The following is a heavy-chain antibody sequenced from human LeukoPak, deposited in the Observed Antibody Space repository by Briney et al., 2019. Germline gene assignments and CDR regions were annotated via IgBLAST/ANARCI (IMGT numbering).Heavy chain of an antibody. CDR3: ARSPDRGYSYGDGPPDY. CDR2: IYNSGST. Sequence: SETLSLTCAVSGYSISSGYYWGWIRQPPGKGLESIGSIYNSGSTYYNPSLKSRVTISVDTSKNQFSLKLSSVIAADTAVYYCARSPDRGYSYGDGPPDYWGQGTLVTVSS. J-gene: IGHJ4*02. V-gene: IGHV4-38-2*01. D-gene: IGHD5-18*01. CDR1: GYSISSGYY.